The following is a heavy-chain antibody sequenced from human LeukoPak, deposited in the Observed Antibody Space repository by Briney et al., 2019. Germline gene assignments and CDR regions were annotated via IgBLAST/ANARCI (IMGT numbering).Heavy chain of an antibody. V-gene: IGHV3-21*01. Sequence: GGSLRLSCAASGFTFNSYWMSWVRQAAGKGLEWVSSISNSSSYIYYADSVKGRFTISRDNAKNSLYLQMDSLRAEDTAVYYCARSTTFGDGFDIWGQGTMVTVSS. D-gene: IGHD3-16*01. CDR3: ARSTTFGDGFDI. CDR1: GFTFNSYW. J-gene: IGHJ3*02. CDR2: ISNSSSYI.